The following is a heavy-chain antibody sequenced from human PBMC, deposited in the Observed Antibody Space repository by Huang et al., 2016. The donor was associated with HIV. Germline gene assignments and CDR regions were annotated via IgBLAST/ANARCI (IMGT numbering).Heavy chain of an antibody. CDR3: AREGVYDNTGHRGAAFDI. V-gene: IGHV4-30-4*08. CDR2: IYFSGNT. D-gene: IGHD3-22*01. Sequence: QVQLQESGPGLVKPSETLSLTCTVSGASINNGGYYWSWIRQPPGKGLEWIGYIYFSGNTHYNPSLKSRVSISIDTSKNQFSLSLKSVTATYTALYFCAREGVYDNTGHRGAAFDIWGRGTMVTVSS. CDR1: GASINNGGYY. J-gene: IGHJ3*02.